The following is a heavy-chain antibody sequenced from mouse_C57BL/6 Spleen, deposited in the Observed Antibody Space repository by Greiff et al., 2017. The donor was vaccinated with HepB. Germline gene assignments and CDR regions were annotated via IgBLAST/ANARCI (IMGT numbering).Heavy chain of an antibody. V-gene: IGHV2-5*01. CDR2: IWRGGST. Sequence: VQLQESGPGLVQPSQSLSITCTVSGFSLTSYGVHWVRQSPGKGLEWLGVIWRGGSTDYNAAFMSRLSITKDNSKSQVFFKMNSLQADDTAIYYCAKNSDGNYAMDYWGQGTSVTVSS. D-gene: IGHD2-1*01. CDR3: AKNSDGNYAMDY. J-gene: IGHJ4*01. CDR1: GFSLTSYG.